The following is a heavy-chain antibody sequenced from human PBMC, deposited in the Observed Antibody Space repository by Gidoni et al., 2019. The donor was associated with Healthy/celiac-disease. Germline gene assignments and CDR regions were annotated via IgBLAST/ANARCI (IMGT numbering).Heavy chain of an antibody. J-gene: IGHJ4*02. CDR1: GFTVSSNY. CDR2: IYSGGST. CDR3: ARVGWFHFDY. V-gene: IGHV3-53*01. Sequence: EVQLVESGGGLIQPGGSLRLSCEASGFTVSSNYMRWFRQAPWTGLGCVSVIYSGGSTYSADSVKGRFTISRDNSENTLYLQMNSLRSEDTAVYYCARVGWFHFDYWGQGTLVTVSS. D-gene: IGHD3-3*01.